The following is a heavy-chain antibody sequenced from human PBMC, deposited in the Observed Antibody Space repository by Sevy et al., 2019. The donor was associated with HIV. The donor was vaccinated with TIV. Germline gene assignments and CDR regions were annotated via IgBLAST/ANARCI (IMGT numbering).Heavy chain of an antibody. CDR3: AREGCTQPHDY. V-gene: IGHV3-23*01. Sequence: GGYLRLSCAASGFTFSIYTMSWVRQAPGKGLEWVSTFCFGGSKIYYADSVKGRFTFSRDNSRNTVYLQMNSLGADDTAVYYCAREGCTQPHDYWGQGTLVTVSS. D-gene: IGHD2-8*01. J-gene: IGHJ4*02. CDR2: FCFGGSKI. CDR1: GFTFSIYT.